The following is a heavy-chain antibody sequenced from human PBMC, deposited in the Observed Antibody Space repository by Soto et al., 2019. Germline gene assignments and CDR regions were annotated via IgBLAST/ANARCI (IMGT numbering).Heavy chain of an antibody. D-gene: IGHD3-3*01. CDR3: ARVTGVFGVAHYYYMDG. CDR1: GGSISSYY. CDR2: IYYSGST. J-gene: IGHJ6*03. V-gene: IGHV4-59*01. Sequence: SETLSLTCTVSGGSISSYYWSWIRQPPGKGLEWIGYIYYSGSTNYNPSLKSRVTISVDTSKNQFSLKLSSVTAADTAVYYCARVTGVFGVAHYYYMDGWGKGTTVTVSS.